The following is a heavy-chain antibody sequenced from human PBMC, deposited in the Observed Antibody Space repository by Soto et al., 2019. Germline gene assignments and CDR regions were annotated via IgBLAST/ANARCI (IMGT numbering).Heavy chain of an antibody. J-gene: IGHJ5*01. CDR3: ARGDAFDFWSGFKWFDS. V-gene: IGHV1-8*01. Sequence: ASVKVSCKASGYSFTNYDINWVRQAPGQGLEWMGWMNPKSGNTDYAQTFQGRVSMTRDTSISTAYMELAGLTSEDTAVYYCARGDAFDFWSGFKWFDSWGQGTLVTVS. CDR2: MNPKSGNT. CDR1: GYSFTNYD. D-gene: IGHD3-3*01.